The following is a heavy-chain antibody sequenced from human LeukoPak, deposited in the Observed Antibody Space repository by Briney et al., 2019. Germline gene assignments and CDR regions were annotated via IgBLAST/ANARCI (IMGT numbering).Heavy chain of an antibody. D-gene: IGHD3-22*01. CDR1: GVSISSGDYY. V-gene: IGHV4-30-4*01. J-gene: IGHJ5*02. CDR3: ARPYYYDSRIDP. CDR2: TYYSGST. Sequence: SETLSLTCTVSGVSISSGDYYRSWIRQPPGKGLEWIGYTYYSGSTHYNPSLKSRVTISVDTSKNQFSLKLSSVTAADTAVYYCARPYYYDSRIDPWGQGTRVTVSS.